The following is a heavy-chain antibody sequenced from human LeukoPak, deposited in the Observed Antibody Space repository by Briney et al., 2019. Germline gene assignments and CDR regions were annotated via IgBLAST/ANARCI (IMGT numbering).Heavy chain of an antibody. D-gene: IGHD3-3*01. CDR3: ARVSYDFWNGYLAGVDYYFDY. Sequence: PSETLSLTCTVSGGSISSYYWSWIRQPPGKGLEWIGYIYYSGSTNYNPSLKSRVTISVDTSKNQFSLKLSSVTAADTAVYYCARVSYDFWNGYLAGVDYYFDYWGQGTLVTVSS. CDR1: GGSISSYY. V-gene: IGHV4-59*01. CDR2: IYYSGST. J-gene: IGHJ4*02.